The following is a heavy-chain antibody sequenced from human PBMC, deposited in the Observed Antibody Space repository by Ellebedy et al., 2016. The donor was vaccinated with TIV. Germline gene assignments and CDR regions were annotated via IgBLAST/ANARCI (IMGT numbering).Heavy chain of an antibody. Sequence: ASVKVSCKASGYTFTSYGISWVRQAPGQGLEWMGWISAYNGNTNYAQKLQGRVTMTTDTSTSTAYMELSSLRSEDTAVYYCARQLYGSGRPLQKYYYYYGMDVWGQGTTVTVSS. CDR3: ARQLYGSGRPLQKYYYYYGMDV. V-gene: IGHV1-18*04. J-gene: IGHJ6*02. CDR1: GYTFTSYG. CDR2: ISAYNGNT. D-gene: IGHD3-10*01.